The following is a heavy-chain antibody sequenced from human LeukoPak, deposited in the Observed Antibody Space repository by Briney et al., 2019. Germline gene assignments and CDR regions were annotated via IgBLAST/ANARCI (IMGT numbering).Heavy chain of an antibody. J-gene: IGHJ4*02. V-gene: IGHV3-15*01. CDR2: IKDKTDGGTT. CDR1: GFTFSNAW. D-gene: IGHD3-3*01. CDR3: TTADGGYDFWRADYFDY. Sequence: PGGSLRLSCAASGFTFSNAWMSWVRQAPGKGLEWVGRIKDKTDGGTTDYAAPVKGRFTISRDDSKTRLYLQMNSLKTEDTAVYYCTTADGGYDFWRADYFDYWGQGTLVTVSS.